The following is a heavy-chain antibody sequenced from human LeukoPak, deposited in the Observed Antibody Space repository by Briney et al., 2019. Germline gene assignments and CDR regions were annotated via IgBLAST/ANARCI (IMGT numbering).Heavy chain of an antibody. CDR2: ISSSSNYI. Sequence: GGSLRLSCEASAFTFSSHSMSWVRQAPGKGLEWVSSISSSSNYIYYSDSVKGRFTISRDNAKNSLYLQMNSLRAEDTAVYYCERASSGLFDYWGQGTLVTVSS. J-gene: IGHJ4*02. CDR1: AFTFSSHS. CDR3: ERASSGLFDY. D-gene: IGHD1-26*01. V-gene: IGHV3-21*01.